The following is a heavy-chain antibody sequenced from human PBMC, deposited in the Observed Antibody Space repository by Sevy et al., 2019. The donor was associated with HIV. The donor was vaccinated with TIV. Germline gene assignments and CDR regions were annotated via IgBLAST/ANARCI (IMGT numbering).Heavy chain of an antibody. CDR3: ARLSQQLVGFFDY. CDR1: GRSTSSYY. CDR2: IHYSGIP. J-gene: IGHJ4*02. V-gene: IGHV4-59*01. D-gene: IGHD6-6*01. Sequence: SETLSLTCSVSGRSTSSYYWSWIRQPPGKGLEGMGYIHYSGIPKYNPSLKSRVTISVDTFKDHFSLKLNSVTAADTAVYYCARLSQQLVGFFDYWGQGTLVTVSS.